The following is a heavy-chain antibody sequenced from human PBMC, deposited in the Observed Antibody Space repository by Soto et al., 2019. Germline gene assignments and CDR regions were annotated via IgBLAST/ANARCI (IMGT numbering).Heavy chain of an antibody. J-gene: IGHJ3*02. CDR1: GFTFDDYA. CDR2: ISWNSGSI. D-gene: IGHD5-12*01. Sequence: GGSLRLSCAASGFTFDDYAMHWVRQAPGKGLEWVSGISWNSGSIGYADSVKGRFTISRDNAKNSLYLQMNSLRAEDTALYYCAKDNIAVVAKGAFDIWGQGTMVTVSS. CDR3: AKDNIAVVAKGAFDI. V-gene: IGHV3-9*01.